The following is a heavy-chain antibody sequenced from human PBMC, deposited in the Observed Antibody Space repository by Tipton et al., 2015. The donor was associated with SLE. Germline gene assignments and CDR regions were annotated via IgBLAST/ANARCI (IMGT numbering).Heavy chain of an antibody. CDR3: ARVRVGVTDDSFDI. CDR1: GFTVSSNY. Sequence: QLVQSGGGLVQPGGSLRLSCAASGFTVSSNYMSWVRQAPGKGLEWVSVIYSGGSTYYADSVKGRFTISRDNSKNTLYLQMNSLRAEDTAVYYCARVRVGVTDDSFDIWGQGTMVTVSP. V-gene: IGHV3-53*04. CDR2: IYSGGST. J-gene: IGHJ3*02. D-gene: IGHD1-26*01.